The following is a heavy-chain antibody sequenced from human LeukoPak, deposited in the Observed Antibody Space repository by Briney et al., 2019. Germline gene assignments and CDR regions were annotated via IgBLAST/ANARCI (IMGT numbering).Heavy chain of an antibody. CDR1: GGTFSSYA. D-gene: IGHD4-17*01. CDR2: IIPIFGTA. CDR3: ATTSDYGDRKIDY. Sequence: SVKVSCKASGGTFSSYAISWVRQAPGQGLEWMGGIIPIFGTANYAQKFQGRVTIAADESTSTAYMELSSLRSEDTAVYYCATTSDYGDRKIDYWGQGTLVTVSS. V-gene: IGHV1-69*13. J-gene: IGHJ4*02.